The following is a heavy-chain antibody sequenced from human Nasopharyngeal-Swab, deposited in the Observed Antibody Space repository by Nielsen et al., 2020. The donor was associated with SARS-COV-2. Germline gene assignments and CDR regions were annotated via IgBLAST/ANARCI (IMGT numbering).Heavy chain of an antibody. Sequence: GESLKISCAASGFTFSDYYMSWIRQAPGKGLEWVSYISSSGSTIYYADSVKGRFTISRDNAKNSLYLQMNSLRAEDTAVYYCARPPPWYYCGMDVWGQGTTVTVSS. CDR1: GFTFSDYY. J-gene: IGHJ6*02. V-gene: IGHV3-11*04. CDR2: ISSSGSTI. CDR3: ARPPPWYYCGMDV.